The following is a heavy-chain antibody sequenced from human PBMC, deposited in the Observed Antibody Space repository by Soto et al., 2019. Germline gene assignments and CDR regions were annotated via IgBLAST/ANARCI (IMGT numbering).Heavy chain of an antibody. D-gene: IGHD1-26*01. Sequence: ASVKVSCKASGYTFTSYGISWVRQAPGQGLEWMGWISAYNGNTNYAQMLQGKVTMTTDTSTSTAFLELRSLRFDDTAVYYCAREDTGIVGATKYYYYGMDVWGQGTTVTVSS. CDR2: ISAYNGNT. J-gene: IGHJ6*02. CDR1: GYTFTSYG. CDR3: AREDTGIVGATKYYYYGMDV. V-gene: IGHV1-18*01.